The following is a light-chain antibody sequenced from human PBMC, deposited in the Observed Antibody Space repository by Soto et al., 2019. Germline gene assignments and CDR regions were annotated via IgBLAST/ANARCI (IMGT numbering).Light chain of an antibody. Sequence: EILMTQSPVTLSVSPGERATLSCRASQSVSSYLAWYQQKPGQAPRLLIYDASTRATGIPARFSGSGSGTEFTLTISSLQSEDFAVYYCQQYNNWPPWTFGQGTKVDIK. CDR2: DAS. CDR3: QQYNNWPPWT. V-gene: IGKV3D-15*01. J-gene: IGKJ1*01. CDR1: QSVSSY.